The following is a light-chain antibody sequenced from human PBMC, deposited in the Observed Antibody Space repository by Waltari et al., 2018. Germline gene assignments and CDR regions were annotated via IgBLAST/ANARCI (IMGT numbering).Light chain of an antibody. CDR3: TSYVAMDQLAV. V-gene: IGLV2-8*01. J-gene: IGLJ2*01. Sequence: QSALTQPPSASGSPGQSVTISCTGASNTVGNYNFVSWYPHHPGKAPRLLISEVTKRASWVPDRCSGSKSGNTASRTVSGLRAEDEADYYCTSYVAMDQLAVFGGGTKLTVL. CDR1: SNTVGNYNF. CDR2: EVT.